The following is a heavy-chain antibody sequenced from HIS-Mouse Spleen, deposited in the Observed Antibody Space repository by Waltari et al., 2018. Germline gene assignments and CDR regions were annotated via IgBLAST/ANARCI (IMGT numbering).Heavy chain of an antibody. CDR2: RNTNSGNT. Sequence: QVQLVQSGAEVKKPGASVKVSCKASGYTFTSYDINWRRQATGQGLEWMGWRNTNSGNTGYEQKFQGRVTMTRNTSISTAYMALSRLRSEDTAVYYCARGHDYSNYFDYWGQGTLVTVSS. CDR3: ARGHDYSNYFDY. D-gene: IGHD4-4*01. V-gene: IGHV1-8*01. J-gene: IGHJ4*02. CDR1: GYTFTSYD.